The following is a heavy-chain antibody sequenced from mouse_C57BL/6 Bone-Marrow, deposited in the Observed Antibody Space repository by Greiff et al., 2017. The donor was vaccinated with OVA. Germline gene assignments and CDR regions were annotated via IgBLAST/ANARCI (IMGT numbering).Heavy chain of an antibody. Sequence: VQLKESGPELVKPGASVKMSCKASGYTFTDYYMHWVKQTHGKSLEWIGYIYPSNGGNGYNQKFKGKATLSVDKSSNKHYMELRSLTSEDSAVYYGAKEGFYGSSYPAFAYWGQGTLVTVSA. CDR1: GYTFTDYY. J-gene: IGHJ3*01. CDR2: IYPSNGGN. D-gene: IGHD1-1*01. CDR3: AKEGFYGSSYPAFAY. V-gene: IGHV1-34*01.